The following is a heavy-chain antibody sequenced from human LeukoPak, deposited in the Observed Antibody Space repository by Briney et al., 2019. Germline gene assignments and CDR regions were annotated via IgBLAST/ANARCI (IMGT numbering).Heavy chain of an antibody. CDR1: GGSFSGYY. CDR3: VRHFHGSGYVVDL. V-gene: IGHV4-34*01. Sequence: PSETLSLTCAVYGGSFSGYYWSWIRQPPGKGLEWIGEINHSGSTNYNPSLKSRVTISVDTSKNQFSLKLSSVTAADTAVYFSVRHFHGSGYVVDLWGQGTLVTVSS. CDR2: INHSGST. D-gene: IGHD6-13*01. J-gene: IGHJ5*02.